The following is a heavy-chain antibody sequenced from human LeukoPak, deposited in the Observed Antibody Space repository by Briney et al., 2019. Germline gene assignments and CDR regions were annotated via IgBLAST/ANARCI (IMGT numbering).Heavy chain of an antibody. CDR3: ARLGGIAVAGTGRLKFDY. CDR1: GGSIRSYY. Sequence: PSETLSLTCTVSGGSIRSYYWSWIRQPPGKGLEWIGYIYYSGSTNYNPSLKSRVTISVDTSKNQFSLKLSSVTAADTAVYYCARLGGIAVAGTGRLKFDYWGQGTLVTVSS. CDR2: IYYSGST. D-gene: IGHD6-19*01. V-gene: IGHV4-59*08. J-gene: IGHJ4*02.